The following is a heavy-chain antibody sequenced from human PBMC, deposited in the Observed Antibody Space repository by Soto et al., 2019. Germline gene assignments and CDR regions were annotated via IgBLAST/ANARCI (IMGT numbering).Heavy chain of an antibody. Sequence: SSETLSLTCTVSGGSISNYYWSWIRQPPGKGLEWIGYLYYSGSTKYNPSLNSRVTISVDTSKNQFYLKLSSVTAADTAVYFCARTASSSNFYYYGMDVWGQGTRVTVSS. J-gene: IGHJ6*02. CDR1: GGSISNYY. CDR3: ARTASSSNFYYYGMDV. D-gene: IGHD6-6*01. CDR2: LYYSGST. V-gene: IGHV4-59*01.